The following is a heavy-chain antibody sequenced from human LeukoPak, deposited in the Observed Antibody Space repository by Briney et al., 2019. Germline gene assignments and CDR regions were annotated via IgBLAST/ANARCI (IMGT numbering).Heavy chain of an antibody. J-gene: IGHJ3*02. Sequence: PGGSLRLSCAASGFSFSSYTMNWVRQAPGKGLEWVSYISSGSSTIHYADSVKGRFTISRDNAKNSLYLQMNSLRAEDSAIYYCVREGFCSSTSCSLNAFDIWGQGTMVTVSS. D-gene: IGHD2-2*01. CDR1: GFSFSSYT. CDR2: ISSGSSTI. V-gene: IGHV3-48*01. CDR3: VREGFCSSTSCSLNAFDI.